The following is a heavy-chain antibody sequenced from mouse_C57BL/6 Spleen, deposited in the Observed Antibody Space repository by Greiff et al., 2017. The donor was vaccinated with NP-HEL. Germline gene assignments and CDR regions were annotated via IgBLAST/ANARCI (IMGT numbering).Heavy chain of an antibody. D-gene: IGHD1-1*01. V-gene: IGHV1-54*01. Sequence: QVQLQQSGAELVRPGTSVKVSCKASGYAFTNYLIAWVTQRPGQGLEWIGVITPGCGGTNYTEKFKGKVTLSADKAASTAYMQLSSLTSDYAAVYYCARSSITTVVEDYWGQGTTLTVSS. CDR1: GYAFTNYL. CDR2: ITPGCGGT. J-gene: IGHJ2*01. CDR3: ARSSITTVVEDY.